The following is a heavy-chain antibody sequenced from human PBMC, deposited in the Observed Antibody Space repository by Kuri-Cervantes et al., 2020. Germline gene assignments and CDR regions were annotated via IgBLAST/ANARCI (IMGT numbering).Heavy chain of an antibody. V-gene: IGHV3-48*01. CDR1: GFTFSSYS. Sequence: GGSLRLSCAASGFTFSSYSMNWVRQAPGKGLEWVSYISSSSSTIYYADSVKGRFTISRDNAKNSLYLQMNSLRVEDTAVYYCARERPYGTDYWGQGTLVTVSS. D-gene: IGHD4-17*01. J-gene: IGHJ4*02. CDR2: ISSSSSTI. CDR3: ARERPYGTDY.